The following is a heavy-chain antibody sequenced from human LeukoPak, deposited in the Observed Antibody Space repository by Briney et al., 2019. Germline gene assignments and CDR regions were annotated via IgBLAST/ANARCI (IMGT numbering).Heavy chain of an antibody. CDR2: LYNDAFGSTT. CDR1: GFTVSGNY. D-gene: IGHD3-16*01. J-gene: IGHJ4*02. Sequence: GGSLRLSCAASGFTVSGNYMSWVRQAPGKGLEWVSTLYNDAFGSTTYYADSVTGRFTISRDNSQNTLFLQMSSLTAEDTAMYYCARELGGGGLHYFDYWGRGTLVTVSS. CDR3: ARELGGGGLHYFDY. V-gene: IGHV3-53*01.